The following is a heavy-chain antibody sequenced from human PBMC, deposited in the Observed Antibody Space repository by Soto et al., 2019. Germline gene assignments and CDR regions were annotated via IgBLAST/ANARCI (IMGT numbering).Heavy chain of an antibody. CDR1: GDSVSSNSAA. CDR2: TYYRSKWYN. D-gene: IGHD3-10*01. Sequence: SQTLSLTCAISGDSVSSNSAAWNWIRQSPSRGLEWLGRTYYRSKWYNDYAVSVKSRITINPDTSKNQFSLQLNSVTPEDTAVYYCARGPMVRGVPNTKYNWFDPWGQGTLVTVSS. V-gene: IGHV6-1*01. J-gene: IGHJ5*02. CDR3: ARGPMVRGVPNTKYNWFDP.